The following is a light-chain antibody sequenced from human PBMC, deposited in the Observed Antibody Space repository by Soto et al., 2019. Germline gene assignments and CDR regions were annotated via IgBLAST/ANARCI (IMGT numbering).Light chain of an antibody. J-gene: IGKJ2*03. CDR2: KTS. V-gene: IGKV1-5*03. CDR3: QQYNNSPYR. CDR1: QTISTW. Sequence: DIQMTQSPSTLSASVGDRVTITCRASQTISTWLAWYQQKPGKAPKLLIHKTSSLESGVPPRFSGIGSGTEFNLTINSLQPEDFASYISQQYNNSPYRFGEGTKLEI.